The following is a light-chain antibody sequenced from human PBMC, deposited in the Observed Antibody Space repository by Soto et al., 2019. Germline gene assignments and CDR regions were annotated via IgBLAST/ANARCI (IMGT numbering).Light chain of an antibody. CDR1: SSNIGAGYD. Sequence: QSVLTQPPSVSGAPGQRVTISCTRSSSNIGAGYDVHWYQQLPGTAPKLLIYGNSNRPSEVPDRFSGSKSGTSASLAITGLQAEDEADYYCQSYDSSLSGVVFGVGTKVTVL. CDR3: QSYDSSLSGVV. V-gene: IGLV1-40*01. CDR2: GNS. J-gene: IGLJ2*01.